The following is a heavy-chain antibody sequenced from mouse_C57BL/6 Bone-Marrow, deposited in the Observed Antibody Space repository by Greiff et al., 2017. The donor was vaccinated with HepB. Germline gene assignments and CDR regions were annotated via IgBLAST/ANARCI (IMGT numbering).Heavy chain of an antibody. CDR2: ISSGSSTI. CDR3: ARGRQNGGYLYYFDY. D-gene: IGHD2-3*01. J-gene: IGHJ2*01. V-gene: IGHV5-17*01. Sequence: DVQLVESGGGLVKPGGSLKLSCAASGFTFSDYGMHWVRQAPEKGLEWVAYISSGSSTIYYADTVKGRFTISRDNAKNTLLLQMTSLRSEDTAMYYCARGRQNGGYLYYFDYWGQGTTLTVSS. CDR1: GFTFSDYG.